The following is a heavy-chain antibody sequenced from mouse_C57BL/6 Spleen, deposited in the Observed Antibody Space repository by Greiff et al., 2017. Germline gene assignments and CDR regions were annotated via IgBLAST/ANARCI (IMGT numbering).Heavy chain of an antibody. V-gene: IGHV1-80*01. J-gene: IGHJ1*03. CDR2: IYPGDGDT. D-gene: IGHD2-13*01. CDR1: GYAFSSYW. CDR3: ARGDLGGYFDV. Sequence: QVQLKESGAELVKPGASVKISCKASGYAFSSYWMNWVKQRPGKGLEWIGQIYPGDGDTNYNGKFKGKATLTADKSTSTAYMQLSSLTSEDSAVYFCARGDLGGYFDVWGTGTTVTVSS.